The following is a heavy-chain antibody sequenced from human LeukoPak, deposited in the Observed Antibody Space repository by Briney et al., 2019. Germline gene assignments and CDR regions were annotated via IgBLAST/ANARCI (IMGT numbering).Heavy chain of an antibody. CDR2: ISGSGGST. Sequence: PGGSLRLPYAASGFTFSSYAMSWVRQAPGKGLEWVSAISGSGGSTYYADSVKGRFTISRDNSKNTLYLQMNSLRAEDTAVYYCAKDRLMGYCSGGSCYEYRYYFDYWGQGTLVTVSS. V-gene: IGHV3-23*01. CDR1: GFTFSSYA. J-gene: IGHJ4*02. D-gene: IGHD2-15*01. CDR3: AKDRLMGYCSGGSCYEYRYYFDY.